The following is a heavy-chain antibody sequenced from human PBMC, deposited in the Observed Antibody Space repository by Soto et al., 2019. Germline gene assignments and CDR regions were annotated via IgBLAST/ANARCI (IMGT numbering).Heavy chain of an antibody. CDR2: ISYDGSNK. V-gene: IGHV3-30-3*01. Sequence: GGSLRLSCAASGFTFSSYAMHWVRQAPGKGLEWVAVISYDGSNKYYADSVKGRFTISRDNSKNTLYLQMNSLRAEDTAVYYCARDFFEASLWFGELRPYYYYGMDVWGQGTTVTVSS. D-gene: IGHD3-10*01. CDR1: GFTFSSYA. J-gene: IGHJ6*02. CDR3: ARDFFEASLWFGELRPYYYYGMDV.